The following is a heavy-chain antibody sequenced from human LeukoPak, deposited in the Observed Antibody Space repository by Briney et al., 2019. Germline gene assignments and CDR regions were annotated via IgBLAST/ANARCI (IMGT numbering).Heavy chain of an antibody. CDR1: GFTFSTYA. D-gene: IGHD3-10*01. J-gene: IGHJ4*02. CDR3: ARYYYTSGPFGY. Sequence: GGSLRLSCAASGFTFSTYAMHGVRQAPGKGREYVAAINDNGGITHYTNSVKGRFTVSRDNAKNSLYLQMNSLRDEDTAVYYCARYYYTSGPFGYWGQGTLVTVSS. CDR2: INDNGGIT. V-gene: IGHV3-64*04.